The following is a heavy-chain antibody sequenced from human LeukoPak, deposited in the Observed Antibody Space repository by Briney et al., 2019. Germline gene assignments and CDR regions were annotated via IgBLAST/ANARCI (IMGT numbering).Heavy chain of an antibody. CDR3: ARDNNWGFDY. Sequence: GGSLRLSCAASGFIFSDYSMNWVRQAPGKGLEWVSNIRGSGSGSGSGMYYADSVKGRFTIARDDAKNSPYLQTSSLRAEDTAFYYCARDNNWGFDYWGQGALVTVSS. D-gene: IGHD7-27*01. V-gene: IGHV3-48*04. J-gene: IGHJ4*02. CDR1: GFIFSDYS. CDR2: IRGSGSGSGSGM.